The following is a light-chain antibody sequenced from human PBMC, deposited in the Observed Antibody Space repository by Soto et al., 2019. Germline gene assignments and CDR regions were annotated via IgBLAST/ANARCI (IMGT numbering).Light chain of an antibody. CDR1: SGHSSYI. V-gene: IGLV4-60*03. CDR2: LEGSGSY. J-gene: IGLJ2*01. CDR3: ETWDSNTVV. Sequence: QLVLTQSFSASASLGSSVKLTCTLSSGHSSYIIAWHQQQPGKAPRYLMKLEGSGSYNKGSGVPDRFSGSSSGADRYLTISNLQSEDEADYYCETWDSNTVVFGGGTKLTVL.